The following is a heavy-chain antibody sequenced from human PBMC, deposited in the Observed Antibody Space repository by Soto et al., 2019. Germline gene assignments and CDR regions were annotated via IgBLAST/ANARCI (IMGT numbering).Heavy chain of an antibody. D-gene: IGHD6-6*01. CDR2: ISSSSSYI. J-gene: IGHJ4*02. V-gene: IGHV3-21*01. Sequence: EVQLVESGGGLVKPGGSLRLSCAASGFTFSSYSMNWVRQAPGKALEWVSSISSSSSYIYYADSVQGRFNISRDNAKNSLYLQMNSLRAEDTAVYYCARDLEECSSSFFGYWGQGTLVTVSS. CDR1: GFTFSSYS. CDR3: ARDLEECSSSFFGY.